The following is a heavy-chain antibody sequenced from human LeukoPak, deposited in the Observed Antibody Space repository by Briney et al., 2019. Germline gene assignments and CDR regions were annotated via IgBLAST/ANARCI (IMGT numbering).Heavy chain of an antibody. J-gene: IGHJ6*03. V-gene: IGHV1-46*01. CDR2: INPSGGST. CDR1: GYTFTSYY. D-gene: IGHD6-6*01. CDR3: ARRGSSSSGGSYYYYMDV. Sequence: GASVKVSCKAPGYTFTSYYMHWVRQAPGQGLEWMGIINPSGGSTSYAQKFQGRVTMTRAMSTSTVYMELSSLRSEDTAVYYCARRGSSSSGGSYYYYMDVWGKGTTVTVSS.